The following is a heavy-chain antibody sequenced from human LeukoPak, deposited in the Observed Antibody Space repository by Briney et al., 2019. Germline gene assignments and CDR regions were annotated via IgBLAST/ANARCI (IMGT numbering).Heavy chain of an antibody. CDR2: INGGNGNT. J-gene: IGHJ3*02. V-gene: IGHV1-3*03. Sequence: ASVKVSCKASGYTFSNYAMHWVRQAPGQRLEWMGWINGGNGNTRYSQEFQGRVTITRDTSASTAYMELSSLRSEDTAVYYCARIRDGYNDAYDIWGQGTMVTVSS. CDR3: ARIRDGYNDAYDI. D-gene: IGHD5-24*01. CDR1: GYTFSNYA.